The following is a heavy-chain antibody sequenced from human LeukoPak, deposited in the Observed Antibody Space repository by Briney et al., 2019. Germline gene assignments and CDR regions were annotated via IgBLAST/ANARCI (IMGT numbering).Heavy chain of an antibody. CDR3: ARVSDQSSGPYYYYGMDV. J-gene: IGHJ6*02. Sequence: GASVKVSCKASGYTFTGYYMHWVRQAPGQGLEWMGWINPNSGGTNYAQKFQGWVTMSRDTSISTAYMELSRLRSDDTAVYYCARVSDQSSGPYYYYGMDVWGQGTTVTVSS. D-gene: IGHD6-19*01. V-gene: IGHV1-2*04. CDR1: GYTFTGYY. CDR2: INPNSGGT.